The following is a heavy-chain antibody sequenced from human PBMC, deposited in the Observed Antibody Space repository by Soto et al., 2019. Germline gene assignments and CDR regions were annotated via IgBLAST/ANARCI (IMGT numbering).Heavy chain of an antibody. CDR3: AKLAPELSTSPRYFDS. D-gene: IGHD1-7*01. J-gene: IGHJ4*02. CDR2: ISGNGGAT. V-gene: IGHV3-23*01. CDR1: GLTFSTFA. Sequence: GGSLRLSCTASGLTFSTFAMSWVRQSPGKGLEWVSTISGNGGATFYADSVKGRFTISRDNSKKTLYLQMNGLRAEDTAVYYCAKLAPELSTSPRYFDSWGQGALVTVSS.